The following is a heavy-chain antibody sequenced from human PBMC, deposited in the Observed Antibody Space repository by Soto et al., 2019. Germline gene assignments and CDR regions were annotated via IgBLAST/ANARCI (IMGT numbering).Heavy chain of an antibody. V-gene: IGHV3-30-3*01. J-gene: IGHJ4*02. CDR3: ATGRARGDVETFDY. Sequence: QVQLVDSGGGVVQPGRSLRLSCAASGFTFSNYAMHWVRQAPGKGLEWVAVISDDGTNEFYADSVKGRFTISRDNSVHTWYLQMNSMRGEDTARYYCATGRARGDVETFDYWGQGTLVNVSS. CDR2: ISDDGTNE. D-gene: IGHD1-26*01. CDR1: GFTFSNYA.